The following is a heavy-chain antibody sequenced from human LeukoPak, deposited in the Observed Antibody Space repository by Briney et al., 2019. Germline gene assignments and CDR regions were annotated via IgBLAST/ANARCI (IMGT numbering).Heavy chain of an antibody. CDR2: ISYDGSNK. CDR1: GFTFSSYW. CDR3: AKDQGAYYDILTGYSSLDY. D-gene: IGHD3-9*01. V-gene: IGHV3-30*18. J-gene: IGHJ4*02. Sequence: PGGSLRLSCAASGFTFSSYWMHWVRQAPGKGLEWVAVISYDGSNKYYADSVKGRFTISRDNSKNTLYLQMNSLRAEDTAVYYCAKDQGAYYDILTGYSSLDYWGQGTLVTVSS.